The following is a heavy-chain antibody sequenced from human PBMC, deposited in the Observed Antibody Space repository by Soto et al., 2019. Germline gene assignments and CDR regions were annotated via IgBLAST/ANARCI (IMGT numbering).Heavy chain of an antibody. CDR3: ATLWFGELLVSGYYYYGMDV. CDR1: GYTFTSYD. Sequence: ASVKVSCKASGYTFTSYDINWVRQATGQGLEWMGWMNPNSGNTGYAQKFQGRVTMTRNTSISTAYMELSRLRSDATAVYYCATLWFGELLVSGYYYYGMDVWGQGTTVTVSS. J-gene: IGHJ6*02. CDR2: MNPNSGNT. V-gene: IGHV1-8*01. D-gene: IGHD3-10*01.